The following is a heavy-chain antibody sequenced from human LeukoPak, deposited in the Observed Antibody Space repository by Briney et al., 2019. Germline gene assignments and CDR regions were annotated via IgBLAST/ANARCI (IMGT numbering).Heavy chain of an antibody. CDR1: GYSFTSYW. CDR2: IYPGDSDT. V-gene: IGHV5-51*01. D-gene: IGHD3-22*01. J-gene: IGHJ4*02. Sequence: GESLKIFCKGSGYSFTSYWIGWMRQMPGKGLEWMGIIYPGDSDTRYSPSFQGQVTISADKSISTAYLQWSSLKASDTAMYYCARGGGYYDSSGYPYYFDYWGQGTLVTVSS. CDR3: ARGGGYYDSSGYPYYFDY.